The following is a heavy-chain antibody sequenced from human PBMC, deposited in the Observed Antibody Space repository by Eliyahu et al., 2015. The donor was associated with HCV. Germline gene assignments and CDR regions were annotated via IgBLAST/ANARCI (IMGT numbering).Heavy chain of an antibody. D-gene: IGHD6-13*01. CDR2: ISSHGDTI. Sequence: EVQLVESGGGLVQPGGSLRLSCAASGFTLSTYEINWVRQAPGKGLEWLSYISSHGDTIYYADSVKGRFTISRDTAKNSLYLQMNNLRAEDTALYYCARGGEVAAAGFDSWGQGTLVTVAS. V-gene: IGHV3-48*03. J-gene: IGHJ4*02. CDR3: ARGGEVAAAGFDS. CDR1: GFTLSTYE.